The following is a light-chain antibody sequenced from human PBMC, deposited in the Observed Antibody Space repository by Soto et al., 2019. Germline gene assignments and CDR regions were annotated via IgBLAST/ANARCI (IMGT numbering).Light chain of an antibody. CDR3: QLYGISPH. CDR1: QSVSSSY. CDR2: GAS. J-gene: IGKJ5*01. Sequence: EIVLTQSPGTLSLSPGERATLSCRASQSVSSSYLAWYQQKPGQAPRLLIYGASSRATGIPDRFSGSGSGTGFTLTITSLQSEDFAVYYCQLYGISPHFGQGTRLEIK. V-gene: IGKV3-20*01.